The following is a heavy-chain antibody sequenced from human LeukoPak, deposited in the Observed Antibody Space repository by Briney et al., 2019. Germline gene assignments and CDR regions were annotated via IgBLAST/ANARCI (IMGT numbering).Heavy chain of an antibody. CDR2: IYYSGST. CDR1: GGSISSSSYY. J-gene: IGHJ4*02. Sequence: SETLSLTCTVSGGSISSSSYYWGWIRQPPGKGPEWIGSIYYSGSTYYNPSLKSRVTISVDTSKNQFSLKLSSVTAADTAVYYCARDLKAGAVAGTGDYWGQGTLVTVSS. CDR3: ARDLKAGAVAGTGDY. V-gene: IGHV4-39*07. D-gene: IGHD6-19*01.